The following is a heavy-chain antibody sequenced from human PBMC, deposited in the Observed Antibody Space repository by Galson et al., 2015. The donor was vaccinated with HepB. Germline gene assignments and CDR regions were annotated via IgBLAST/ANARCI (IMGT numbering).Heavy chain of an antibody. D-gene: IGHD1-26*01. V-gene: IGHV1-69*04. Sequence: SVKVSCKASGGTFSSYAISWVRQAPGQGLEWMGRIIPILGIANYAQKFQGRVTITADKSTSTAYMELSSLRSEDTAVYYCARDGEGELLPDYWGQGTLVTVSS. CDR3: ARDGEGELLPDY. J-gene: IGHJ4*02. CDR2: IIPILGIA. CDR1: GGTFSSYA.